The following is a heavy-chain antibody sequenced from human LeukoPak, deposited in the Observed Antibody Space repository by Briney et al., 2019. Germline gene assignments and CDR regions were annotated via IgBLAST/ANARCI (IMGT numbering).Heavy chain of an antibody. CDR3: ARVSGPGMNEYYHL. CDR2: INDDGSGT. D-gene: IGHD2-2*01. Sequence: GGSLRLSCAASGFTFSGAWMNWVRQAPGKGLMWVSRINDDGSGTRHADSVKGRFTISRDNAKNTLYLQMNSLRAEDTAVYYCARVSGPGMNEYYHLWGQGTLVTVSS. CDR1: GFTFSGAW. V-gene: IGHV3-74*01. J-gene: IGHJ4*02.